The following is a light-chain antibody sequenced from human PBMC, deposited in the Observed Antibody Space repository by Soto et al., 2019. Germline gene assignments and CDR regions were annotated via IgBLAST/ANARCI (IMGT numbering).Light chain of an antibody. Sequence: QSALTQPACVSLSPGQSITISCTGTSSDVGTYNYVSWYQLHPGKAPKLMVYEVSNRPSGVSNRFSGSKSGNTASLTISGLQAEDEADYHCSSYTSSSTYVFGTGTKVTVL. V-gene: IGLV2-14*01. CDR2: EVS. CDR3: SSYTSSSTYV. CDR1: SSDVGTYNY. J-gene: IGLJ1*01.